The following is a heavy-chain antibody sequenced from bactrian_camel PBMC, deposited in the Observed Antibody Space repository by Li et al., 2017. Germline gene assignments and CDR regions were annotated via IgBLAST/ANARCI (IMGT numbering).Heavy chain of an antibody. Sequence: HVQLVESGGGSVQAGGSLRLSCAASGYTYSSYYMSWVRQAPGKGLEWVSGIYTGSGSTYYADSVKGRFTISRDNDKNTVYLQLNSLKPEDTAVYYCVRDGEDYSSYSRGWAGLDYWGRGIQVTVS. CDR1: GYTYSSYY. J-gene: IGHJ4*01. D-gene: IGHD2*01. CDR2: IYTGSGST. V-gene: IGHV3-2*01. CDR3: VRDGEDYSSYSRGWAGLDY.